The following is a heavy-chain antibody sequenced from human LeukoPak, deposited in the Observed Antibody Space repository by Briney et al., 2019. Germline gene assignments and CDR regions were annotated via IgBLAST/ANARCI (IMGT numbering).Heavy chain of an antibody. CDR2: INSDGSST. Sequence: TGGSLRLSCAASGFTFSSYWMHWVRQAPGKGLVWVSRINSDGSSTSYADSVKGRFTISRDNAKNTLYLQMNSLRAEDTAVYYCARPYSSGRADAFDIWGQGTMVTVSS. D-gene: IGHD6-19*01. CDR1: GFTFSSYW. CDR3: ARPYSSGRADAFDI. J-gene: IGHJ3*02. V-gene: IGHV3-74*01.